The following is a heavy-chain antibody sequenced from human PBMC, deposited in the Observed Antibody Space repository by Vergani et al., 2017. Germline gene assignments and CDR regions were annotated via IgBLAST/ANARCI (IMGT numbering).Heavy chain of an antibody. CDR1: GFTFSSYS. CDR2: ISSSSSYI. J-gene: IGHJ2*01. Sequence: EVQLVESGGDLVKPGGSLRLSCAASGFTFSSYSMNWVRQAPGKGLEWVSSISSSSSYIYYADSVKGRFTISRDNAKNSLYLQMNSLRAEDTAVYYCARDPVRTVTGEIRYFDLWGRGTLVTVSS. CDR3: ARDPVRTVTGEIRYFDL. D-gene: IGHD4-17*01. V-gene: IGHV3-21*01.